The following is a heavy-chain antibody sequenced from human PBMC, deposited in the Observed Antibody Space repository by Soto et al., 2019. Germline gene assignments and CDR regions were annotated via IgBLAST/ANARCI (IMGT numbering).Heavy chain of an antibody. CDR2: INHSGST. V-gene: IGHV4-34*01. CDR1: GGSFSGYY. Sequence: QVQLQQWGAGLLKPSETLSLTCAVYGGSFSGYYWSWIRQPPGKGLEWIGEINHSGSTNYNPSLKGRVTISVDTSKNQFSLKMSSLTAADTAVYYCARVGGVPLMPRYYMDVWGKGTTVTVSS. J-gene: IGHJ6*03. D-gene: IGHD2-8*02. CDR3: ARVGGVPLMPRYYMDV.